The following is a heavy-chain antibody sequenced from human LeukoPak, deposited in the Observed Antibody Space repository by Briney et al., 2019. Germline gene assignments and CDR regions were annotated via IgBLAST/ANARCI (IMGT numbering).Heavy chain of an antibody. Sequence: ASVKVSCKASGYTFTAYYMHWVRLAPGQGLEWMGWINPNSGGTDYAQNFQDRVTMTRDTSISTAYMELSRLTSDDTAIYYCARDVAALRLVDYWGQGTLVTVSS. V-gene: IGHV1-2*02. CDR3: ARDVAALRLVDY. CDR2: INPNSGGT. J-gene: IGHJ4*02. D-gene: IGHD6-13*01. CDR1: GYTFTAYY.